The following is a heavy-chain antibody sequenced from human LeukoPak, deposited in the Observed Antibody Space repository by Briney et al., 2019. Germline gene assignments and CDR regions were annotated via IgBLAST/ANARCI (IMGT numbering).Heavy chain of an antibody. CDR2: IKQDGSEK. D-gene: IGHD5-18*01. Sequence: GGSLRLSCAASGFTFSSYWMSWVRQAPGKGLEWVANIKQDGSEKYYVDSVKGRFTISRDNAKNSLYLQMNSLRAEDTAVYYCARVSSGYRRPFDYRGQGALVTVSS. V-gene: IGHV3-7*01. J-gene: IGHJ4*02. CDR1: GFTFSSYW. CDR3: ARVSSGYRRPFDY.